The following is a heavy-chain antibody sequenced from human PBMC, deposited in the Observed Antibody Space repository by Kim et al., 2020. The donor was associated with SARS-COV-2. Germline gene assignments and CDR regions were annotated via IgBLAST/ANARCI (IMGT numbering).Heavy chain of an antibody. J-gene: IGHJ6*02. V-gene: IGHV3-30-3*01. D-gene: IGHD1-7*01. CDR1: GFTFSSYA. CDR3: AREEGLTGTGGMDV. CDR2: ISYDGSNK. Sequence: GGSLRLSCAASGFTFSSYAMHWVRQAPGKGLEWVAVISYDGSNKYYADSVKGRFTISRDNSKNTLYLQMNSLRAEDTAVYYCAREEGLTGTGGMDVWGQGTTVTVSS.